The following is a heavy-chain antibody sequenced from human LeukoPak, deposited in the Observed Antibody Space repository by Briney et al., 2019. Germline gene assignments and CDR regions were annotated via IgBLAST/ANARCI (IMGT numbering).Heavy chain of an antibody. D-gene: IGHD4-11*01. CDR3: VRDRGYSNFDY. CDR2: INLDGSEQ. CDR1: GFAFSTYW. J-gene: IGHJ4*02. V-gene: IGHV3-7*01. Sequence: GGSLRLSCAASGFAFSTYWMTWVRQTPGKGLEWVANINLDGSEQFYVDSVKGRFTISRDNAKNSLYLQMNSLRAEDTAVYYCVRDRGYSNFDYWGQGSLVTVSS.